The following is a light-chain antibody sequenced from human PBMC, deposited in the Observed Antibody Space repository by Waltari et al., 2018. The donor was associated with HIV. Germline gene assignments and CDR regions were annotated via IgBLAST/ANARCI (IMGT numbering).Light chain of an antibody. Sequence: AGLSQPPSLSTGLGQTATLTCTGNSANVGHQGAVWLQHHQGLPPRLLSHRNNNRPSGVSDRFSTATSGNTAFLTIRGLRSEDEADYFCSAWDSSLTGWIFGGGTQLAVL. CDR1: SANVGHQG. J-gene: IGLJ2*01. CDR2: RNN. V-gene: IGLV10-54*01. CDR3: SAWDSSLTGWI.